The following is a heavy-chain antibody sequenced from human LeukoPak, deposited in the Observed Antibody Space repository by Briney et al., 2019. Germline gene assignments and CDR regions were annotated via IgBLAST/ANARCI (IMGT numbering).Heavy chain of an antibody. D-gene: IGHD3-10*01. V-gene: IGHV1-69*05. Sequence: SVKVSCKASGGTFSSYAISWVRQAPGQGLEWMGGIIPIFGTANYAQKFLGRVTITTDESTSTAYMELSSLRSEDTAVYYCARGLWFGDPIGHYYYMDVWGKGTMVTVSS. CDR1: GGTFSSYA. CDR2: IIPIFGTA. J-gene: IGHJ6*03. CDR3: ARGLWFGDPIGHYYYMDV.